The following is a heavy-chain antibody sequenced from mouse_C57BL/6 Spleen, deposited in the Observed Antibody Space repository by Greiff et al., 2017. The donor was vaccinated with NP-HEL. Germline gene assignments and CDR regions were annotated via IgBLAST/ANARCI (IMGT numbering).Heavy chain of an antibody. J-gene: IGHJ2*01. CDR1: GYTFTSYW. Sequence: QVQLQQPGAELVRPGSSVKLSCKASGYTFTSYWMDWVKQRPGQGLEWIGNIYPSDSDTHYNQKFNDKATLTVDKSTSTAYMQLSSLTSEDSAVYYCARLSLLRPYYFDYWGQGTTLTVSS. D-gene: IGHD1-1*01. V-gene: IGHV1-61*01. CDR3: ARLSLLRPYYFDY. CDR2: IYPSDSDT.